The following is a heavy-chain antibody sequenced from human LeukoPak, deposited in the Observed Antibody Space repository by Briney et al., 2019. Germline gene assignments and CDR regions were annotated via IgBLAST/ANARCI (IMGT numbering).Heavy chain of an antibody. V-gene: IGHV3-7*01. J-gene: IGHJ4*02. CDR2: IKQDGSEK. Sequence: RGSLRLSCAASGFTFRASWMTWVRQAPGKGLEWVANIKQDGSEKNYVDSVRGRFTISRDNSKNSLFLQMSSLRAEDTAVYYCAKSLDYWGQGTLVIVSS. CDR1: GFTFRASW. CDR3: AKSLDY.